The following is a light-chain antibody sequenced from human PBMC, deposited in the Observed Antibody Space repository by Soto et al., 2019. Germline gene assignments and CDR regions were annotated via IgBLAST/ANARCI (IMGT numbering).Light chain of an antibody. CDR2: GAS. Sequence: EIVMTQSPATLSASPGERATLYCRASQSVSSNLAWYQQKPGQAPRLLFYGASTRATGVPARFSGSGSGTEFTLTISSLQSEDFAVYYCQHYNNWPPWTFGQGTKVDIK. CDR3: QHYNNWPPWT. CDR1: QSVSSN. J-gene: IGKJ1*01. V-gene: IGKV3-15*01.